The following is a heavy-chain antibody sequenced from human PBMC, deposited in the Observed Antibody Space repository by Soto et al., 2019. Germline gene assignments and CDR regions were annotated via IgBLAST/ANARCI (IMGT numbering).Heavy chain of an antibody. J-gene: IGHJ6*04. Sequence: ETLSLTCAVYSGSFSGYYWSWIRQPPGKGREWIGETNHSGSTNYNPSLKSRVTISVDTSKNHFSLKLSAVTAADTAVYYGARGGVVAVYYYYYYGMDAGGKGTTVTV. CDR2: TNHSGST. V-gene: IGHV4-34*01. D-gene: IGHD2-15*01. CDR3: ARGGVVAVYYYYYYGMDA. CDR1: SGSFSGYY.